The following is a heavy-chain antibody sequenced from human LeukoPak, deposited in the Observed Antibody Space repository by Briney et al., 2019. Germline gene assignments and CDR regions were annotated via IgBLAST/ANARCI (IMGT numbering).Heavy chain of an antibody. CDR2: IFYSGNI. CDR1: GDSISSISYY. CDR3: GRGGAYGVSVYDYGTLYYFDS. J-gene: IGHJ4*02. V-gene: IGHV4-39*07. Sequence: SETLSLTCTVSGDSISSISYYWGWIRQPPGKGLEWIGSIFYSGNINYNPSLESRVTMSVDTSKNQLSLRLNSVTAADTAVYYGGRGGAYGVSVYDYGTLYYFDSGARGPRV. D-gene: IGHD3-22*01.